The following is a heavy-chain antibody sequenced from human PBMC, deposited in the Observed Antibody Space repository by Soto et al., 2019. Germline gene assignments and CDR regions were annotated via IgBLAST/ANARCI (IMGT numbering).Heavy chain of an antibody. CDR2: INPNSGGT. Sequence: QVQLVQSGAEVKKPGASVKVSCKASGYTFTGYYIHWVRQAPGQGLEWMGWINPNSGGTDYTQKFQGRVTMTRDTSIITAYMELSRLRSDDTAVYYCAGGVLSGSYYNWFDPWGQGTLVTVSS. V-gene: IGHV1-2*02. CDR3: AGGVLSGSYYNWFDP. D-gene: IGHD1-26*01. J-gene: IGHJ5*02. CDR1: GYTFTGYY.